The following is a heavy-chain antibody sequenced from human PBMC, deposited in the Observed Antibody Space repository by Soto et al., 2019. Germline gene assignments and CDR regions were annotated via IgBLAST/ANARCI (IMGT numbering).Heavy chain of an antibody. Sequence: SETLSLTCTVSGGSISSYYWTWIRQPPGKGLEWIGYIYYSGSTNYNPSLKSRVTISVDTSKNQFSLKLTSVTAADTAVYYCARHKGSSSWYPFDYWGQGALVTVAS. D-gene: IGHD6-13*01. CDR3: ARHKGSSSWYPFDY. CDR2: IYYSGST. J-gene: IGHJ4*02. V-gene: IGHV4-59*01. CDR1: GGSISSYY.